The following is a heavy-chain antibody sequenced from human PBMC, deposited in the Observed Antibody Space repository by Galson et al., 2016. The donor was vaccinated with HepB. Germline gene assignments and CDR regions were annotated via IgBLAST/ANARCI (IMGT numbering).Heavy chain of an antibody. CDR3: AKDLRT. J-gene: IGHJ4*02. D-gene: IGHD1-1*01. CDR2: ITGGGIST. Sequence: SLRLSCAASGFSFGAYAMSWVRQAPGKGLEWVSAITGGGISTYYLDSVKGRFVLARDNSKTTLFLQMNNLTAEDTATYYCAKDLRTWGQGTRVTVSS. CDR1: GFSFGAYA. V-gene: IGHV3-23*01.